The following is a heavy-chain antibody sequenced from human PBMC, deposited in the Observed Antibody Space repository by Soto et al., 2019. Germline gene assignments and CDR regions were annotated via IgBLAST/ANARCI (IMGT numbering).Heavy chain of an antibody. CDR1: GFTFSSYG. V-gene: IGHV3-30*18. Sequence: GGSLRLSCAASGFTFSSYGMHWVRQAPGKGLEWVAVISYDGSNKYYADSVKGRFTISRDNSKNTLYLQMNSLRAEDTAVYYCAKDGTWNQIFDYWGQGTLVTVSS. CDR2: ISYDGSNK. D-gene: IGHD1-1*01. CDR3: AKDGTWNQIFDY. J-gene: IGHJ4*02.